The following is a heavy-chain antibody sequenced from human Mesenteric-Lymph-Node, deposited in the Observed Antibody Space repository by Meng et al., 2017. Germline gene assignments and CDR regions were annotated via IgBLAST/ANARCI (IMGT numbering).Heavy chain of an antibody. D-gene: IGHD3-10*02. Sequence: QQSGPGLVKPSPTLSLTFASSGDSVSSNSAAWNWIRQSPSRGLEWLGRTYYRSKYYNDYALSVKSRITINPDTSKNQFSLQLNSVTPEDTAIYYCARDWGDVRGGFDFWGQGTLVTVSS. J-gene: IGHJ4*02. CDR2: TYYRSKYYN. V-gene: IGHV6-1*01. CDR1: GDSVSSNSAA. CDR3: ARDWGDVRGGFDF.